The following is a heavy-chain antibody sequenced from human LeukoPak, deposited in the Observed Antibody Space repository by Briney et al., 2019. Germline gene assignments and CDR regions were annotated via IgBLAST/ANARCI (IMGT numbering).Heavy chain of an antibody. CDR3: ASARVFVLKQWPTYYFDY. CDR1: GGTFSIYA. D-gene: IGHD6-19*01. Sequence: GASVTVSCTASGGTFSIYAISWVRQAPGQGLEWMGGIIPIFGTANYAQKFQGRVTITADESTSTAYMELSSLRSEDTAVYYCASARVFVLKQWPTYYFDYWGQGTLVTVSS. CDR2: IIPIFGTA. J-gene: IGHJ4*02. V-gene: IGHV1-69*13.